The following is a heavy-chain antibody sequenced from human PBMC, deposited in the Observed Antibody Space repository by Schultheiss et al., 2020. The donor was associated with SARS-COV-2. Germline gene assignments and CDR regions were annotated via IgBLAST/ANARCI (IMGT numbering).Heavy chain of an antibody. CDR1: GFTFSSYG. J-gene: IGHJ6*03. D-gene: IGHD1-1*01. V-gene: IGHV3-30*19. CDR3: ASWTTHYYYYMDV. CDR2: ISYDGSNK. Sequence: GGSLRLSCAASGFTFSSYGMHWVRQAPGKGLEWVAVISYDGSNKYYADSVKGRFTISRDNSKNTLYLQMNSLRAEDTAVYYCASWTTHYYYYMDVWGKGTTVTVSS.